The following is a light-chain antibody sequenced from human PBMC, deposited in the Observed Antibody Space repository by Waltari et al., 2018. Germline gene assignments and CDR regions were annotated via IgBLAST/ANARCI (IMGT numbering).Light chain of an antibody. CDR3: QVWDDVTDSGV. J-gene: IGLJ3*02. CDR2: YDS. Sequence: YVLTQPPSVSVDPGKTARLTCGGDNIGSKSVNWYQQKPGQAPVLVMFYDSDRPAEIPGRCSGSNSGNTATLTISWVEAGDEADYHCQVWDDVTDSGVFGGGTKLTVL. V-gene: IGLV3-21*04. CDR1: NIGSKS.